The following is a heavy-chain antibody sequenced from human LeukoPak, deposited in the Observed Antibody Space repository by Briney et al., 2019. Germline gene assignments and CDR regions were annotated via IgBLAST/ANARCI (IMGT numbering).Heavy chain of an antibody. D-gene: IGHD3-10*01. V-gene: IGHV1-46*01. CDR1: GYTFTSYY. CDR2: INPSGGST. J-gene: IGHJ4*02. Sequence: ASVKVSCKASGYTFTSYYMHWVRQAPGQGLEWMGIINPSGGSTSYAQKFQGRVTMTRDTSTSTVYMELSSLRSEDTAVYYCARSYVGLGSSQRYDYWGQGTLVTVSS. CDR3: ARSYVGLGSSQRYDY.